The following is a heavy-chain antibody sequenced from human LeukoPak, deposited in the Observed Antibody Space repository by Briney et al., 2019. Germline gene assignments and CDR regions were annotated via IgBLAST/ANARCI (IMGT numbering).Heavy chain of an antibody. CDR1: GFTFSSYA. Sequence: GGSLRLSCAASGFTFSSYAMHWVRQAPGKGLEWVAVISYDRSNKYYADSVKGRFTISRDNSKNTLYLQMNSLRAEDTAVYYCARESAWDYVWGSYRHFDYWGQGTLVTVSS. V-gene: IGHV3-30-3*01. CDR2: ISYDRSNK. J-gene: IGHJ4*02. D-gene: IGHD3-16*02. CDR3: ARESAWDYVWGSYRHFDY.